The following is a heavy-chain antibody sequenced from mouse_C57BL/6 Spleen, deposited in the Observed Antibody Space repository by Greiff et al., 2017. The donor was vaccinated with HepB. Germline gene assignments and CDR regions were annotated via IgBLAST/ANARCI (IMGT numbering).Heavy chain of an antibody. CDR2: IYPGDGDT. J-gene: IGHJ3*01. V-gene: IGHV1-82*01. Sequence: VQLQQSGPELVKPGASVKISCKASGYAFSSSCMNWVKQRPGKGLEWIGRIYPGDGDTNYNGKFKGKATLTADKSSSTAYMQLSSLTSEDSAVYFCARTVTTWFAYWGQGTLVTVSA. CDR3: ARTVTTWFAY. CDR1: GYAFSSSC.